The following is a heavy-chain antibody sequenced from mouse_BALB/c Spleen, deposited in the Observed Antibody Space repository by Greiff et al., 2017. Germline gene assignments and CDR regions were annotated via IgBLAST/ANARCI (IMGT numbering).Heavy chain of an antibody. CDR2: ISSGSSTI. V-gene: IGHV5-17*02. CDR3: ARCGPTRRYYAMDY. D-gene: IGHD1-1*01. J-gene: IGHJ4*01. Sequence: EVQRVESGGGLVQPGGSRKLSCAASGFTFSSFGMHWVRQAPEKGLEWVAYISSGSSTIYYADTVKGRFTISRDNPKNTLFLQMTSLRSEDTAMYYCARCGPTRRYYAMDYWGQGTSVTVSS. CDR1: GFTFSSFG.